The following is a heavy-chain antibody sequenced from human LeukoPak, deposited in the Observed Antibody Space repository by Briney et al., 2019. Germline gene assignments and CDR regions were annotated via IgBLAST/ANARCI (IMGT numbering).Heavy chain of an antibody. CDR3: ARQTGSGLFTLP. CDR2: IYYSGST. V-gene: IGHV4-59*08. Sequence: SETLSLTCTVSGGSISSYYWSWIRQPPGKGLEWIGYIYYSGSTNYNPSLKSRVTISIDTSKNQISLRLTSVTATDTAMYYCARQTGSGLFTLPGGQGTLVTVSS. CDR1: GGSISSYY. D-gene: IGHD3/OR15-3a*01. J-gene: IGHJ4*02.